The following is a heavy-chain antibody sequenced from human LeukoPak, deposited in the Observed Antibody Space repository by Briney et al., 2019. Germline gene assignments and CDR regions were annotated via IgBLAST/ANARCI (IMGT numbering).Heavy chain of an antibody. Sequence: SETLSLTCTVSRGSISSYYWSWIRQPAGKGLEWIGRISASRSTNYAPCLRSRVTMSVDTSTNQFSLKLSSVTAADTAVYYCATDTSWFDPWGRGTLVTVSS. CDR1: RGSISSYY. V-gene: IGHV4-4*07. CDR3: ATDTSWFDP. J-gene: IGHJ5*02. CDR2: ISASRST.